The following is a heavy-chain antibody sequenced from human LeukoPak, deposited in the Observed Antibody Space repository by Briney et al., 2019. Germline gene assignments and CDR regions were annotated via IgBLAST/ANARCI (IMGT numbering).Heavy chain of an antibody. J-gene: IGHJ4*02. D-gene: IGHD6-13*01. CDR2: IWFDGSNK. Sequence: GGSLRLSCVASGFTFSSYGMHWVRQAPGKGPEWVAVIWFDGSNKYYADSVKGRFTISRDNSKNTLYLEMNSLRAEDTAVYYCASAAGPFDSWGQGTLVTVSS. CDR1: GFTFSSYG. V-gene: IGHV3-33*01. CDR3: ASAAGPFDS.